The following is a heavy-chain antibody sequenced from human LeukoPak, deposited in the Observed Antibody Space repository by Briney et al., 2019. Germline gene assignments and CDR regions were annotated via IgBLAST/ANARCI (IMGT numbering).Heavy chain of an antibody. D-gene: IGHD6-13*01. J-gene: IGHJ4*02. V-gene: IGHV3-7*03. Sequence: GGSLRLSCAASGFTFSSYAMNWVRQAPGKGLEWVANIRQDGDTKYYVDSVKGRFTISRDNAMNSLYLQMNSLRAEDTAIYYCARSLPYGTTWYGRSDFWGQGTLVTVSS. CDR3: ARSLPYGTTWYGRSDF. CDR2: IRQDGDTK. CDR1: GFTFSSYA.